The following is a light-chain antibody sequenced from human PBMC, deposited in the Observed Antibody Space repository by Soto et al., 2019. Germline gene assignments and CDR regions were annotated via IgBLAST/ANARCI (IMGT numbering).Light chain of an antibody. V-gene: IGKV1-33*01. J-gene: IGKJ4*01. CDR3: QQYDNLPRT. CDR2: DAS. Sequence: DIQMTQSPSSLSASVGDRVTITCQASQDISNYLNWYQQKPGKAPKLLIYDASNFETGVPSRFNGSGSGTDFTFTISSLQPEDIATYYCQQYDNLPRTFGGGTKVEIK. CDR1: QDISNY.